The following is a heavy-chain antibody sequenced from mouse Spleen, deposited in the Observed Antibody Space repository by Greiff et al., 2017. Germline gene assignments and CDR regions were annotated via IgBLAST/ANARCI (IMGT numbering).Heavy chain of an antibody. V-gene: IGHV3-6*01. CDR1: GYSITSGYY. Sequence: EVQLQQSGPGLVKPSQSLSLTCSVTGYSITSGYYWNWIRQFPGNKLEWMGYISYDGSNNYNPSLKNRISITRDTSKNQFFLKLNSVTTEDTATYYCARSGNYVFDYWGQGTTLTVSS. J-gene: IGHJ2*01. CDR3: ARSGNYVFDY. CDR2: ISYDGSN. D-gene: IGHD2-1*01.